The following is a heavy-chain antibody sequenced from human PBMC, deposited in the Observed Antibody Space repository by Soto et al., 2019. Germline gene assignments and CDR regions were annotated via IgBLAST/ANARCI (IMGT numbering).Heavy chain of an antibody. CDR3: ARRLTTTVTAMGY. V-gene: IGHV3-30-3*01. Sequence: PGGSLRLSCKGSGFTFSSYAIQWVRQAPGKGLEWVAAISDDGTNKHTADSVKGRFTISRDNSRNTVYLQVSSLRVEDTAVYYCARRLTTTVTAMGYWGQGTPVTVSS. J-gene: IGHJ4*02. D-gene: IGHD4-17*01. CDR2: ISDDGTNK. CDR1: GFTFSSYA.